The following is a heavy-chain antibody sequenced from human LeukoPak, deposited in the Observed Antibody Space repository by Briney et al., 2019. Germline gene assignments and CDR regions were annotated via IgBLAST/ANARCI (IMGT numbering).Heavy chain of an antibody. CDR3: ARGPYYYDSSGNFDY. V-gene: IGHV4-4*07. CDR1: GGSISNYY. J-gene: IGHJ4*02. CDR2: IYTSGST. D-gene: IGHD3-22*01. Sequence: PSETLSLTCTVSGGSISNYYWSWIRQPAGKVLEWIGRIYTSGSTNYNPSLKSRVTISVDTSKNQFSLKLSSVTAADTAVYYCARGPYYYDSSGNFDYWGQGTLVTVSS.